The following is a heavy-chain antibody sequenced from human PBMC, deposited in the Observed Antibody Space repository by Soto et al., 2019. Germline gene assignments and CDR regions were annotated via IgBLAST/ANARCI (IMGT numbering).Heavy chain of an antibody. CDR2: IGTAGDT. D-gene: IGHD5-12*01. V-gene: IGHV3-13*01. Sequence: HPGGSLRLSCAASGFTFSSYDMHWVRQATGKGLEWVSAIGTAGDTYYPGSVKGRFTISRENAKNSLYLQMNSLRAEDTAVYYCERVNRDGYNLDYWGQGTLVTVSS. CDR1: GFTFSSYD. CDR3: ERVNRDGYNLDY. J-gene: IGHJ4*02.